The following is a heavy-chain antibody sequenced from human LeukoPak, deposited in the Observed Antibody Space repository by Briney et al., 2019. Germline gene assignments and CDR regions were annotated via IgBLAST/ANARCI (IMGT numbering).Heavy chain of an antibody. CDR2: ISVSVGST. CDR1: GFTFSSYA. CDR3: AKALDYDFWSGYPGVDX. J-gene: IGHJ5*02. Sequence: GGSLRLSCAASGFTFSSYAMSWVRPPPGKGLEWVSSISVSVGSTYYADSVKGRFTTSRDNSKNTLYLQMNRLRAEDTAVYYCAKALDYDFWSGYPGVDXWGQGTLVTVS. V-gene: IGHV3-23*01. D-gene: IGHD3-3*01.